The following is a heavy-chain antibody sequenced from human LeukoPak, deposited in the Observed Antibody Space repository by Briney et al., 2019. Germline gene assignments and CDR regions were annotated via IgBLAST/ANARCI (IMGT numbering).Heavy chain of an antibody. CDR3: ARDSSYCSGGVCFDVFDI. D-gene: IGHD2-8*02. CDR2: IKRDGSDT. CDR1: GFTFSSYW. V-gene: IGHV3-7*01. J-gene: IGHJ3*02. Sequence: PGGSLRLSCAASGFTFSSYWMTWVRQAPGRGLEWVANIKRDGSDTHYLDSLKGRFTISRDNAKSSLSLQMNSLRAEDTAVYYCARDSSYCSGGVCFDVFDIWGQGTTVVVSS.